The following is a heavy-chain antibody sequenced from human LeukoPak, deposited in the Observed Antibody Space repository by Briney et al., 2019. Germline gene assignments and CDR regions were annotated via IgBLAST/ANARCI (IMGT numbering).Heavy chain of an antibody. CDR3: ARGALLWFGAKMEYYFDY. D-gene: IGHD3-10*01. V-gene: IGHV4-59*07. Sequence: SDTLSLTCTVSRGSIGGYYWSWIRQPPGKGLEWLGSSYYNGNTNYNPSPRSRVTISVDMSKNQFSLSLRSVTAADTAVYYCARGALLWFGAKMEYYFDYWGQGTVVTVSS. J-gene: IGHJ4*02. CDR1: RGSIGGYY. CDR2: SYYNGNT.